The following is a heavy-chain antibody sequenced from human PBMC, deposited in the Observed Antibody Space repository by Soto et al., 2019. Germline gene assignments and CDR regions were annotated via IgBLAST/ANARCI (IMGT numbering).Heavy chain of an antibody. V-gene: IGHV3-30*18. CDR1: GFTFRSYG. CDR3: AKDRTTEYYYESNDFQTFDY. Sequence: PVGSLRLSCAASGFTFRSYGMHWVRQAPGKGLEWVAVISYDGSNKYYADSVKGRFTISRDNSKNTLYLYVVSLRVEDTAVYYCAKDRTTEYYYESNDFQTFDYCGQGTPVTVSS. J-gene: IGHJ4*02. D-gene: IGHD3-22*01. CDR2: ISYDGSNK.